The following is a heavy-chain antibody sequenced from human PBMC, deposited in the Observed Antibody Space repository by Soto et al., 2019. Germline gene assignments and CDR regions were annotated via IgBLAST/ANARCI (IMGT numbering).Heavy chain of an antibody. CDR3: AITHLRFGEHHY. Sequence: QVQLVQSGAEVKKPGASVNVSGKASGYTFTSYDINWVRQATGQGLEWMGWMNPNSGNTGYAQKFQGRVTMTRNTTISTAYMELSSLRSEDTAVYYCAITHLRFGEHHYWGQGTLVTVSS. V-gene: IGHV1-8*01. J-gene: IGHJ4*02. CDR2: MNPNSGNT. CDR1: GYTFTSYD. D-gene: IGHD3-10*01.